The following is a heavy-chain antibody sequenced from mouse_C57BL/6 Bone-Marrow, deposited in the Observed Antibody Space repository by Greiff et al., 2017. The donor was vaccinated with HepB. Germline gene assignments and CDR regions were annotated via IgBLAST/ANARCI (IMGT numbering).Heavy chain of an antibody. V-gene: IGHV5-6*01. Sequence: EVQLMESGGDLVKPGGSLKLSCAASGFTFSSYGMSWVRQTTDKRLEWVATISSGGSYTYYPDSVKGRVTISRDNAMNTLYLQMNSLTSEDTAMYYCARQGGCLPPAGFANWGQGTRVTVSA. CDR1: GFTFSSYG. CDR3: ARQGGCLPPAGFAN. J-gene: IGHJ3*01. CDR2: ISSGGSYT. D-gene: IGHD5-1*01.